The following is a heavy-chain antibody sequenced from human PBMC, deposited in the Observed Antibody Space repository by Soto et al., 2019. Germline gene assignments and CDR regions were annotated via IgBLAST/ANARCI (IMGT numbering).Heavy chain of an antibody. CDR1: GASITSGGYF. Sequence: PSETLSLTCTVSGASITSGGYFWTWIRQYPGKGLEWIGHIYYSGSTYYNPSLKSRVSISLDTSENQFSLTLTSVTAADTAVYYCARIVALSISWFGYLDYWGQGTRVTVSS. CDR3: ARIVALSISWFGYLDY. J-gene: IGHJ4*02. CDR2: IYYSGST. D-gene: IGHD6-13*01. V-gene: IGHV4-31*03.